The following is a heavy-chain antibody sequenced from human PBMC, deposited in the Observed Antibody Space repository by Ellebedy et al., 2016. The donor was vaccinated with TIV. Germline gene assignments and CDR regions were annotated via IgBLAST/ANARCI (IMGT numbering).Heavy chain of an antibody. Sequence: SLKISCAASGFTFDDYAMHWVRQAPGKGLEWVSGISWNSGSIGYADSVKGRFTISRDNAKNSLYLQMNSLRAEDTALYYCAKCWNDAAGAFDIWGQGTMVTVSS. V-gene: IGHV3-9*01. CDR3: AKCWNDAAGAFDI. CDR2: ISWNSGSI. D-gene: IGHD1-1*01. CDR1: GFTFDDYA. J-gene: IGHJ3*02.